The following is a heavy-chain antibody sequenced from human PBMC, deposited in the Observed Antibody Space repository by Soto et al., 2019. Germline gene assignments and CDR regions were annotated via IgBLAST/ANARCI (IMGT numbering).Heavy chain of an antibody. Sequence: GESLKISCKGSGYSFVSYWIAWVRQLPGKGLEWMGSIYPGDSDTTYSPSIQGQVTISADKSSTTVYLQWNTLKASDTAMYYCAKTDGYEVEYWGQGTQVTVSS. D-gene: IGHD5-18*01. CDR2: IYPGDSDT. CDR1: GYSFVSYW. J-gene: IGHJ4*02. CDR3: AKTDGYEVEY. V-gene: IGHV5-51*01.